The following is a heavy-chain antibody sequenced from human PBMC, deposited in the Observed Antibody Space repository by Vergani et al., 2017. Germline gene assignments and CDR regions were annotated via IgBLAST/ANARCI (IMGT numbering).Heavy chain of an antibody. CDR3: ARGLFYYDVWSAKRPNWFDP. J-gene: IGHJ5*02. Sequence: QVQLQQWGAGLLKPSETLSLTCAVYGGSFSGYYWSWIRQPPGKGLEWIGEVNHSGRTNYNPSLKSRVTISVDTSENQFSLKLSSVTAADTAVYYCARGLFYYDVWSAKRPNWFDPWGQGTLVTVSS. V-gene: IGHV4-34*01. CDR2: VNHSGRT. CDR1: GGSFSGYY. D-gene: IGHD3-3*01.